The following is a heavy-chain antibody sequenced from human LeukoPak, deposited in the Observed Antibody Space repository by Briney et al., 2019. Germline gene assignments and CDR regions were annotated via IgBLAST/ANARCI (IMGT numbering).Heavy chain of an antibody. D-gene: IGHD3-10*01. J-gene: IGHJ4*02. CDR3: TVVNYGSGSYPLGY. Sequence: PGGSLRLSCAASGFTFSSYGMSWVRQAPGKGLEWVSAISGSGGSTYYADSVKGRFTISRDNSKNTLYLQMNSLKAEDTAVYYCTVVNYGSGSYPLGYWGQGTLVTVSS. V-gene: IGHV3-23*01. CDR2: ISGSGGST. CDR1: GFTFSSYG.